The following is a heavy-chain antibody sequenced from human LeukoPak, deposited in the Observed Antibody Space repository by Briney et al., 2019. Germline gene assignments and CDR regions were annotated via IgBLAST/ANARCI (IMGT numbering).Heavy chain of an antibody. D-gene: IGHD5-12*01. CDR2: ISSSSSYI. Sequence: GGSLRLSCAASGFTFSSYSMNWVRQAPGKGLEWVSSISSSSSYIYYADSVKGRFTISRDNAKNSLYLQMNSLRAEDTAVYYCARVDIVATTQDDYWGQGTLVTVSS. J-gene: IGHJ4*02. CDR1: GFTFSSYS. V-gene: IGHV3-21*04. CDR3: ARVDIVATTQDDY.